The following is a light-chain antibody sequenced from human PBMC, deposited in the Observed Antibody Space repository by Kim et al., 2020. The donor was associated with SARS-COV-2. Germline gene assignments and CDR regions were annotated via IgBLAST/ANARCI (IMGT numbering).Light chain of an antibody. J-gene: IGLJ3*02. CDR3: HTWGTGIQV. CDR2: LNSDGSH. CDR1: SGHSSYA. Sequence: QLVLTQSPSASASLGASVKLTCTLSSGHSSYAIAWHQQQPEKGPRYLMKLNSDGSHSKGDGIPDRFSGSSSGAERYLTISSLQSEDEADYYCHTWGTGIQVFGGRTQLTVL. V-gene: IGLV4-69*01.